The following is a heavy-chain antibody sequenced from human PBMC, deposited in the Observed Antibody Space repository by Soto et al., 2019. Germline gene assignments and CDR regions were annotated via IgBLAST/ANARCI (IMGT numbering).Heavy chain of an antibody. CDR3: ARGFGRFNS. Sequence: EVQLLESGGGLVQPGGSLRLSCGVSGFTFNDFEMNWVRQAPGKGPEWLAYIDGSGATKKYADSVRGRFTISRDNPNNSLFLQISSPSSADTAIYYCARGFGRFNSWGQGTLVSVSS. CDR1: GFTFNDFE. J-gene: IGHJ4*02. D-gene: IGHD3-10*01. V-gene: IGHV3-48*03. CDR2: IDGSGATK.